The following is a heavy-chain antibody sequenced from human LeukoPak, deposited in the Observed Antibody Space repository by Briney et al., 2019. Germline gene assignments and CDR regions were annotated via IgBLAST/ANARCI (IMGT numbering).Heavy chain of an antibody. CDR3: ARLPQIDYGDSWYFDL. J-gene: IGHJ2*01. CDR1: GGSFSGYY. D-gene: IGHD4-17*01. V-gene: IGHV4-34*01. CDR2: INHSGST. Sequence: SETLSLTCAVYGGSFSGYYWSWIRQPPGKGLEWIGEINHSGSTNYNPSLKSQVTISVDTSKNQFSLKLSSVTAADTAVYYCARLPQIDYGDSWYFDLWGRGTLVTVSS.